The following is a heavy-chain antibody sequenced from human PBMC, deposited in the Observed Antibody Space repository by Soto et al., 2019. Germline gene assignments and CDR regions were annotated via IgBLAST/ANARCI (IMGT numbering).Heavy chain of an antibody. V-gene: IGHV4-31*03. D-gene: IGHD4-17*01. CDR1: GGSISSGGYY. J-gene: IGHJ4*02. CDR2: IYYTGST. CDR3: ARDLGLRSPDY. Sequence: PSETLSLTCTVSGGSISSGGYYWSWIRQHPGKGLEWIGYIYYTGSTSYNPSLKSRVTISLDMSKNQFSLRLNSVTAADTAVYYCARDLGLRSPDYWGQGTLVTVSS.